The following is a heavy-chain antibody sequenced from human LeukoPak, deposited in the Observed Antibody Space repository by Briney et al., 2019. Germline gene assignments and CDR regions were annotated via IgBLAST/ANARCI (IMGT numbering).Heavy chain of an antibody. J-gene: IGHJ5*02. CDR3: AASAWDDYGDLNKNWFDP. CDR2: MNPNSGNT. CDR1: GYTFTSYD. V-gene: IGHV1-8*01. D-gene: IGHD4-17*01. Sequence: ASVKVSCKASGYTFTSYDINWVRQATGQGLEWMGWMNPNSGNTGYAQKFQGRVTMTRNTSISTAYMELSSLRSEDTAVYYCAASAWDDYGDLNKNWFDPWGQGTLVTVSS.